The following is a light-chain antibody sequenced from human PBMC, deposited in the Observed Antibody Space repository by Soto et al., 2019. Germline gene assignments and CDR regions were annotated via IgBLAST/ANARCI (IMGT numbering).Light chain of an antibody. CDR3: QQYNNYPRT. CDR1: ESIRTW. V-gene: IGKV1-5*01. Sequence: DVQITQSPSTLSGVIGHRVTITFWSIESIRTWLAWYQHKPGKAPKFLIYDASSLESGVPSRFSGSGSGTEFTLTISNLQTDDFATYFCQQYNNYPRTFGKGTKVDIK. J-gene: IGKJ1*01. CDR2: DAS.